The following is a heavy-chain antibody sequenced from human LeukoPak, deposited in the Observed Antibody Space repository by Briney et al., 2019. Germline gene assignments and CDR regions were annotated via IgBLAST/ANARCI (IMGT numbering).Heavy chain of an antibody. CDR2: ISGDGGST. Sequence: YPGGSLRLSCAASGFTFDNYAIHWVRQAPGKGLEWVSLISGDGGSTYYADSMKGRFTISRDNSKNSLYLQMNSLRTEDTALYYCARDSQEFFQHWGQGTLVTVSS. V-gene: IGHV3-43*02. J-gene: IGHJ1*01. CDR1: GFTFDNYA. CDR3: ARDSQEFFQH.